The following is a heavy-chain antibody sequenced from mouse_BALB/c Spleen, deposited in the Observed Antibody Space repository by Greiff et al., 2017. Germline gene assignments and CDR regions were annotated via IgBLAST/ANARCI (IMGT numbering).Heavy chain of an antibody. D-gene: IGHD2-2*01. CDR3: TRSPYGYDGRFAY. V-gene: IGHV1S22*01. CDR1: GYTFTSYW. Sequence: LQQPGSELVRPGASVKLSCKASGYTFTSYWMHWVKQRPGQGLEWIGNIYPGSGSTNYDEQFKSKARLTVDTSSSTAYMQLSSLTSEDSAVYYCTRSPYGYDGRFAYWGQGTLVTVSA. J-gene: IGHJ3*01. CDR2: IYPGSGST.